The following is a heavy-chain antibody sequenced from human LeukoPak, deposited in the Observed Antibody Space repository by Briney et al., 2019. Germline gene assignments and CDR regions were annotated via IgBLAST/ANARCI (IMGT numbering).Heavy chain of an antibody. V-gene: IGHV3-23*01. Sequence: GGSLRLSCAASGFTFSTFAMIWVRQPPGKGLEWVSSIFPSGGEIHYADSVRGRFTISRDNSKSTLFLQMNSLRAEDSAIYYCATYRQVLLPFESWGQGTLVTVSS. J-gene: IGHJ4*02. D-gene: IGHD5-18*01. CDR3: ATYRQVLLPFES. CDR1: GFTFSTFA. CDR2: IFPSGGEI.